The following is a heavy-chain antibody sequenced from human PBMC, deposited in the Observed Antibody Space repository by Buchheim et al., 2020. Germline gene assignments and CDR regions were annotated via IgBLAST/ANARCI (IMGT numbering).Heavy chain of an antibody. D-gene: IGHD3-9*01. V-gene: IGHV3-74*01. CDR2: FNTDGSWT. J-gene: IGHJ4*02. CDR3: VRSPPGASTGYHFDS. Sequence: EVRLVESGGGLVQPGGSLRLSCAASGFTFSSYWMHWVRQPPGTGLEWVSRFNTDGSWTIYADSVKGRFTISRDNANNTPYLQINSLRTDDTAVYYCVRSPPGASTGYHFDSWGQGTL. CDR1: GFTFSSYW.